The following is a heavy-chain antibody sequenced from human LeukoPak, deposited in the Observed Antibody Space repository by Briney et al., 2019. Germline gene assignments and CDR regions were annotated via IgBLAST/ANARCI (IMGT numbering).Heavy chain of an antibody. CDR2: VYSSEST. V-gene: IGHV4-61*02. D-gene: IGHD6-13*01. CDR1: GGSISSGSYY. J-gene: IGHJ4*02. Sequence: SETLSLTCSVSGGSISSGSYYWTWIRQPAGKGLEWIGRVYSSESTDYNPSLKSRVTISVDTSKNQFSLKLSSVTAADTAVYYCAREGSSSWPPGYFDYWGQGTLVTVSS. CDR3: AREGSSSWPPGYFDY.